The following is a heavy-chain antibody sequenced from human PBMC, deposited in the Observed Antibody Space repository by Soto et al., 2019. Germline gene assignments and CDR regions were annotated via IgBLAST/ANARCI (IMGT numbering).Heavy chain of an antibody. V-gene: IGHV4-59*02. CDR2: TFNSGTI. CDR1: GASVNSYY. CDR3: GRDLLTTASARWYFYYGLDV. D-gene: IGHD1-1*01. Sequence: SETLSLTCSVFGASVNSYYWSWIRQSPGRGLEWMGHTFNSGTIHYNPSLKSRVTMSVDSSKNQVSLKMNSVTAADTAIYYCGRDLLTTASARWYFYYGLDVWGHGTAVTVSS. J-gene: IGHJ6*02.